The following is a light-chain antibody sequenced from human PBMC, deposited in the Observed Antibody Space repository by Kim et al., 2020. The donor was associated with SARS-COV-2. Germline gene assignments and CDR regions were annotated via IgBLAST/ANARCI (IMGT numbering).Light chain of an antibody. CDR3: MQTLQTPT. V-gene: IGKV2-28*01. J-gene: IGKJ2*01. CDR2: LVS. Sequence: GAPASISCRSSQILLYSNGDNYLSWYLQKPGQFPQLLIYLVSNRASGVPDRFSGSGSGTDFTLKISRVEAEDVGVYFCMQTLQTPTFGQGTKLEI. CDR1: QILLYSNGDNY.